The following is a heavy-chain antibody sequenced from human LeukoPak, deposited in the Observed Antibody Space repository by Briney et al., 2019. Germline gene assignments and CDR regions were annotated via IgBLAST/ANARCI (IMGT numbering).Heavy chain of an antibody. V-gene: IGHV3-30*04. CDR3: AKIGSHALWFGELLPAHFDY. CDR1: GFTFSSYA. Sequence: GGSLRLSCAASGFTFSSYAMHWVRQAPGKGLEWVAVISYDGSNKYYADSVKGRFTISRDNSKNTLYLQMNSLRAEDTAVYYCAKIGSHALWFGELLPAHFDYWGQGTLVTVSS. D-gene: IGHD3-10*01. CDR2: ISYDGSNK. J-gene: IGHJ4*02.